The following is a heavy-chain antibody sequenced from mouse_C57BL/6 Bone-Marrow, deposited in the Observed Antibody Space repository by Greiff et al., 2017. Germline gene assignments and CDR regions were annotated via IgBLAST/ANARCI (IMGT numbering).Heavy chain of an antibody. CDR2: IDPENGDT. V-gene: IGHV14-4*01. J-gene: IGHJ2*01. Sequence: VQLKESGAELVRPGASVKLSCTASVFNIKDDYMHWVKQRPEQGLEWIGWIDPENGDTEYASKFQGKATITSDTSSNTAYLQLSSLTSEDTAVYYCTAGSFDYWGQGTTLTVSS. CDR1: VFNIKDDY. D-gene: IGHD1-1*01. CDR3: TAGSFDY.